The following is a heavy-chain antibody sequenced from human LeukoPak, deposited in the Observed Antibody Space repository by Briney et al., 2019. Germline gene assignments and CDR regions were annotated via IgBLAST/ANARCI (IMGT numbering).Heavy chain of an antibody. D-gene: IGHD6-19*01. J-gene: IGHJ6*02. CDR2: IKSKTDGGTT. CDR3: TPLIQPSSGKDRYYYYGMDV. Sequence: GGSLRLSCAASGFTFSNAWMSWVRQAPGKGLEWVGRIKSKTDGGTTDYAAPVKGRFTISRDDSKNTLYLQMNSLKTEDTAVYYCTPLIQPSSGKDRYYYYGMDVWGQGTTVTVSS. V-gene: IGHV3-15*01. CDR1: GFTFSNAW.